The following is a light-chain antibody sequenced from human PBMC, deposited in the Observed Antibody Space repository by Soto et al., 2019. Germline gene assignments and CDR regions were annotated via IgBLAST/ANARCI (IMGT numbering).Light chain of an antibody. J-gene: IGLJ1*01. Sequence: QSVLTQPASVSGSPGQSITISCTGTSSDIGGYNYVSWYQQHPGKAPQLLIYEVTNRPSGVSHRFSGSKSGNTASLTISGLQTEDEADYCCNSYTSSSTLYVFGTGTKVTVL. CDR3: NSYTSSSTLYV. CDR2: EVT. CDR1: SSDIGGYNY. V-gene: IGLV2-14*01.